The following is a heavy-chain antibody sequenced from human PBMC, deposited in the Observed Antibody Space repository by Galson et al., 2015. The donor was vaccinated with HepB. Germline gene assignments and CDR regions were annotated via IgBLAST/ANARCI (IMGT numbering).Heavy chain of an antibody. J-gene: IGHJ4*02. CDR3: ARSSLAAGVTSDF. V-gene: IGHV5-51*01. Sequence: QSGAEVTKPGESLKISCTGSGSSFTRYWIGWVRQMPGKGLEWMGIIYAGDSETRYSPSFQGQVTISADKSISTAYLQWSSLKASDTAIYYCARSSLAAGVTSDFWGQGTLVTVSS. CDR1: GSSFTRYW. CDR2: IYAGDSET. D-gene: IGHD6-13*01.